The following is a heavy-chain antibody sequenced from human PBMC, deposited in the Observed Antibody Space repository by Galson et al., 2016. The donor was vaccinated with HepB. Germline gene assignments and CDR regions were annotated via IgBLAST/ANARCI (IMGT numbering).Heavy chain of an antibody. D-gene: IGHD3-10*01. Sequence: ETLSLTCSVSSGSISGHYWGWIRQPPGKGLEWIGYVYSSGRNSYNYNPSLKSRVTILVDMSTNQFSLTLTSVTAADTAVYYCARVVGRGTSWYDVWGRGTTVIVSS. CDR1: SGSISGHY. J-gene: IGHJ6*02. CDR2: VYSSGRNSY. V-gene: IGHV4-59*11. CDR3: ARVVGRGTSWYDV.